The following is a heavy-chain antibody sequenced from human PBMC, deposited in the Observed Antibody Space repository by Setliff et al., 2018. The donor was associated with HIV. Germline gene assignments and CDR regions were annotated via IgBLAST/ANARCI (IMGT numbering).Heavy chain of an antibody. CDR3: ARDPAPSSSASYFQH. CDR1: GYTFTSYY. CDR2: INPSSGST. V-gene: IGHV1-46*01. J-gene: IGHJ1*01. Sequence: GESLKISCKGSGYTFTSYYMHWVRQAPGQGLEWMGIINPSSGSTTYAQKFQGRVTMTRDTSTSTVYMEPSGLRSEDTAVYYCARDPAPSSSASYFQHWGQGTPVTVSS. D-gene: IGHD6-6*01.